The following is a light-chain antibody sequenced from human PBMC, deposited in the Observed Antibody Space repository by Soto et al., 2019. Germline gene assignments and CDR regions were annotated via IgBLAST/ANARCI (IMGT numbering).Light chain of an antibody. CDR1: SDDIGAYDY. J-gene: IGLJ1*01. Sequence: QSALTQPSSVSASPGQSISISCTGTSDDIGAYDYVSWYQQHPGKAPKLILYAASNRPSGVSTRFSGSKSGNTASLTISGVQADDEADYYCSSYRSSDTLEVFGTGTKVTVL. V-gene: IGLV2-14*01. CDR3: SSYRSSDTLEV. CDR2: AAS.